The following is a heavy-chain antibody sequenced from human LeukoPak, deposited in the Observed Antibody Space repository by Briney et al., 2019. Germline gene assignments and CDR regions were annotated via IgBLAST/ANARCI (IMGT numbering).Heavy chain of an antibody. J-gene: IGHJ4*02. V-gene: IGHV3-23*01. D-gene: IGHD3-10*01. Sequence: GGSLRLSCAASGFTFSTYGMSWVRQAPGKGLEWVSAISSGGGSTFYADSVKGRFTISRDNSRTTLYLHMHSLTADDTAVYYCAKDDGWLCFGDWSQGTLVTVSS. CDR3: AKDDGWLCFGD. CDR1: GFTFSTYG. CDR2: ISSGGGST.